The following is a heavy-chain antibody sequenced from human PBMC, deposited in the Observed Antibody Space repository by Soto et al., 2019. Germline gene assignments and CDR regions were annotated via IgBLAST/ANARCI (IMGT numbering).Heavy chain of an antibody. CDR2: INSDGSST. D-gene: IGHD6-25*01. CDR1: GLTFSNYW. Sequence: EVQLVESGGGLVQPGGSLRLSCAVSGLTFSNYWMNWVRQAPGKGLVWVSRINSDGSSTDYADSVKGRFTISRDNARNTLYLEMHSLRAEDTALYYCGRGGRIAAAASVDWGQGTLVTVSS. V-gene: IGHV3-74*01. J-gene: IGHJ4*02. CDR3: GRGGRIAAAASVD.